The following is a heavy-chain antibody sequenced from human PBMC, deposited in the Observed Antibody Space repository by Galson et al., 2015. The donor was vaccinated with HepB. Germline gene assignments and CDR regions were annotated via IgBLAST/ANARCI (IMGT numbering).Heavy chain of an antibody. J-gene: IGHJ4*02. Sequence: SLRLSCAASGFSISSYAMSWVRQAPGKGLEWVSVISGSGSGGKTYYADFVKGRFTISRNNSKNTLYLQMNSLRVEDTAVYSCARDMSTVTTPLDYWGQGTLVIVSS. CDR3: ARDMSTVTTPLDY. D-gene: IGHD4-17*01. CDR2: ISGSGSGGKT. V-gene: IGHV3-23*01. CDR1: GFSISSYA.